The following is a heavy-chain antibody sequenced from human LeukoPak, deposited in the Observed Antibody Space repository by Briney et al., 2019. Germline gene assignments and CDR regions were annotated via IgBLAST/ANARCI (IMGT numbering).Heavy chain of an antibody. CDR3: ATLIVGATDRFRAFDI. V-gene: IGHV1-24*01. Sequence: GASVKVSCKASGYTFTGYYMHWVRQAPGKGLEWMGGFDPEDGETIYAQKFQGRVTMTEDTSTDTAYMELSSLRSEDTAVYYCATLIVGATDRFRAFDIWGQGTMVTVSS. J-gene: IGHJ3*02. D-gene: IGHD1-26*01. CDR1: GYTFTGYY. CDR2: FDPEDGET.